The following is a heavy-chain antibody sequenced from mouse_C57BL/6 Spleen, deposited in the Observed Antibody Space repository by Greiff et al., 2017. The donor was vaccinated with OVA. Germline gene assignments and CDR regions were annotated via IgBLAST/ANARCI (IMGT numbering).Heavy chain of an antibody. CDR1: GFTFSSYA. J-gene: IGHJ1*03. CDR2: ISDGGSYT. V-gene: IGHV5-4*01. D-gene: IGHD4-1*01. Sequence: DVQLVESGGGLVKPGGSLKLSCAASGFTFSSYAMSWVRQTPEKRLEWVATISDGGSYTYYPDNVKGRFTISRDNAKNNLYLQMSHLKSEDTAMYYCARVGTRGYFDVWGTGTTVTVSS. CDR3: ARVGTRGYFDV.